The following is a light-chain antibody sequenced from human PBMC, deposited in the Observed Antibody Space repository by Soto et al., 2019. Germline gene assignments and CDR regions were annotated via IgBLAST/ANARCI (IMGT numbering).Light chain of an antibody. CDR1: QSVSSY. CDR2: DAS. Sequence: EIVLTQSPATLSLSPGERATLSCRASQSVSSYLAWYQQKPGQAPRLLIYDASNRATGIPARFSGSGSGTDFTLTISSLEHEYFAVYYCQQRSNWITFGQGTRLEIK. J-gene: IGKJ5*01. V-gene: IGKV3-11*01. CDR3: QQRSNWIT.